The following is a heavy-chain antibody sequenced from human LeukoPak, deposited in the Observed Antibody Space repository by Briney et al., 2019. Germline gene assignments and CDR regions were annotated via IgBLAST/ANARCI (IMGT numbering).Heavy chain of an antibody. CDR1: GFMFSSYS. D-gene: IGHD3-3*01. J-gene: IGHJ4*02. CDR3: ARDPTARYDFWSGYPDY. V-gene: IGHV3-30*01. CDR2: ISSDGSEI. Sequence: PGRSLRLSCAASGFMFSSYSLYWVRQAPGEGLEWEAVISSDGSEIYYGDPVKGRFTISRDDSNNTLFLQMDSLRLEDTAVYYCARDPTARYDFWSGYPDYWGQGTLVIVSS.